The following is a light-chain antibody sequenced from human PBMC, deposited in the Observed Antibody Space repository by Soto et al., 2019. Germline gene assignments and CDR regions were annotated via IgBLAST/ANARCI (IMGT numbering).Light chain of an antibody. CDR2: SNN. CDR1: SSNVASNA. V-gene: IGLV1-44*01. CDR3: AAWDDTLKRYV. J-gene: IGLJ1*01. Sequence: QSVLTQPPSASGTPGQRVTISCSGSSSNVASNAVNWYQQLPGTAPKLLIYSNNQRPSGVPDRFSGSKSGTSASLAISGLQSEDGSDYYCAAWDDTLKRYVFGTGTKVTVL.